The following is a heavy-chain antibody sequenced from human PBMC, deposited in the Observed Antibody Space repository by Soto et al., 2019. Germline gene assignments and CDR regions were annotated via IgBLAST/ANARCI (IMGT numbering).Heavy chain of an antibody. V-gene: IGHV3-15*07. D-gene: IGHD3-9*01. CDR2: IKSNIDGGTT. J-gene: IGHJ4*02. CDR1: GVTLTNVW. CDR3: AKIPNYDILTGYYLDPFDY. Sequence: GGSLRLSCEVSGVTLTNVWMNWVRQAPGKGPEWVGRIKSNIDGGTTDYAAPVKGRFTVSRDDSENTLYLQMNSLRAEGTAVYYCAKIPNYDILTGYYLDPFDYWGQGTLVTVSS.